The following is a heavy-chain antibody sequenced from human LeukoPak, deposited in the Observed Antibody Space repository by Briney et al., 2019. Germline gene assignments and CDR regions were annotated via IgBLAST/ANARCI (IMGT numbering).Heavy chain of an antibody. CDR3: ARRLDYGDSYYDAFDI. D-gene: IGHD4-17*01. CDR2: IYYSGST. J-gene: IGHJ3*02. CDR1: GGSISSYY. V-gene: IGHV4-59*08. Sequence: PSETLSLTCTVSGGSISSYYWSWIRQPPGKGLEWIGYIYYSGSTNYNPSLKSRVTISVDTSKNQFSLKLSSVTAADTAVYYCARRLDYGDSYYDAFDIWGQGTMVTVSS.